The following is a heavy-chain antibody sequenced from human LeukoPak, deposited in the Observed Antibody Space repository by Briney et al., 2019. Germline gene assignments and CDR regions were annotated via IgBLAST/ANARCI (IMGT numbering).Heavy chain of an antibody. CDR2: INHSGST. D-gene: IGHD3-3*01. CDR3: ARLARRDYDFWSGYFPAQVFDY. CDR1: GGSFSGYY. Sequence: PSETLSLTCAVYGGSFSGYYWSWIRQPPRNGQEWIGEINHSGSTNYNPSLKSRVTISVDTSKNQFSLKLSSVTAADTAVYYCARLARRDYDFWSGYFPAQVFDYWGQGTLVTVSS. V-gene: IGHV4-34*01. J-gene: IGHJ4*02.